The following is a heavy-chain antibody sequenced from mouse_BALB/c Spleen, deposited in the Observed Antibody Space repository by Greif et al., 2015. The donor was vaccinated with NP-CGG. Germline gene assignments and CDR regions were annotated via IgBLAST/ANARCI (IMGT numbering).Heavy chain of an antibody. CDR1: GYTFTSYW. CDR2: INPSTGYT. D-gene: IGHD2-4*01. J-gene: IGHJ3*01. V-gene: IGHV1-7*01. CDR3: AGGWLYYDYEAWFAY. Sequence: VQLQQSGAELAKPGASVKMPCKASGYTFTSYWMHWVKQRPGQGLEWIGYINPSTGYTEYNQKFKDKATLTADKSSSTAYMQLSSLTSEDSAVYYCAGGWLYYDYEAWFAYWGQGTLVTVSA.